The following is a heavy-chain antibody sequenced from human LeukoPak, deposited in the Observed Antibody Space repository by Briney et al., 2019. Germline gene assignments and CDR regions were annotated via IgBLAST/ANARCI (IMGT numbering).Heavy chain of an antibody. Sequence: VASVKVSCKSSGGTFSSYAISWVRQAPGQGLEWMGGIIPIFGTANYAQKFQGRVTITADESTSTAYMELSSLRSEDTAVYYCARSGEENCYDSSGQVSPFDYWGQGTLVTVSS. CDR2: IIPIFGTA. CDR3: ARSGEENCYDSSGQVSPFDY. J-gene: IGHJ4*02. CDR1: GGTFSSYA. D-gene: IGHD3-22*01. V-gene: IGHV1-69*13.